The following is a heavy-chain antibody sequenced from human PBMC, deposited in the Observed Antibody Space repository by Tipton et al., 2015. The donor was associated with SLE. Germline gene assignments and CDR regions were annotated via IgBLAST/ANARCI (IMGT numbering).Heavy chain of an antibody. V-gene: IGHV4-4*07. CDR3: ARVAVVTPRHAIDI. Sequence: TLSLTCIVSGASISSYYWSWIRQPAGKGLEWVGHFYISGSTNYNPSLKSRVTMSIDTSKNQFSLKLRSVTAADTAVYYCARVAVVTPRHAIDIWGQGTVVTVSS. CDR1: GASISSYY. J-gene: IGHJ3*02. CDR2: FYISGST. D-gene: IGHD4-23*01.